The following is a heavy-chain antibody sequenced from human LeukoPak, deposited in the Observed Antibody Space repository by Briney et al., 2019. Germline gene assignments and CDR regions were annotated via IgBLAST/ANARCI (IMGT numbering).Heavy chain of an antibody. D-gene: IGHD3-10*01. CDR1: GYTFTSYA. V-gene: IGHV1-3*01. CDR3: ARIGITMVRGVMNWFDP. CDR2: INAGNGNT. Sequence: GASVKFSCKASGYTFTSYAMHWVRQAPGQRLEWMGWINAGNGNTKYSQKFQGRVTITRDTSASTAYMELSSLRSEDTAVYYCARIGITMVRGVMNWFDPWGQGTLVTVSS. J-gene: IGHJ5*02.